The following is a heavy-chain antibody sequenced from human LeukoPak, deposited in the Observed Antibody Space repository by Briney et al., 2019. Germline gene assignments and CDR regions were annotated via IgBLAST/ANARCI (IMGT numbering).Heavy chain of an antibody. V-gene: IGHV4-39*01. J-gene: IGHJ4*02. CDR1: GGSISSSSYY. CDR3: VRHYPHSDYVFDY. Sequence: SETLSLTCTVSGGSISSSSYYWGWIRQPPGKGLEWIASIYYSGSTYYNPSLKSRVTISVDTSKNQFSLKLSSVTAADTAVYYRVRHYPHSDYVFDYWGQGTLVTVSS. CDR2: IYYSGST. D-gene: IGHD5-12*01.